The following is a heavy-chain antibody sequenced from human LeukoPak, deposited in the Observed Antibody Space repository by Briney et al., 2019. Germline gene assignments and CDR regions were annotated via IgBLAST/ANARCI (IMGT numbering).Heavy chain of an antibody. CDR2: IIPILGTA. V-gene: IGHV1-69*11. J-gene: IGHJ6*03. CDR3: ARDGGSYWNYYYYYMDV. D-gene: IGHD1-26*01. CDR1: GGTFSSYA. Sequence: SVKVSCKASGGTFSSYAISWVRQAPGQGLEWMGRIIPILGTANYAQKFQGRVTITTDESTSTAYMELSSLRSEDTAVYYCARDGGSYWNYYYYYMDVWGKGTTVTVSS.